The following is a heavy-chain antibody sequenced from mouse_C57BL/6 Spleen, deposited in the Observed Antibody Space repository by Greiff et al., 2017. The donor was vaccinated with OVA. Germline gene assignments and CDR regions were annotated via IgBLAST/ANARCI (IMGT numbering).Heavy chain of an antibody. CDR1: GYTFTSYW. D-gene: IGHD1-1*01. Sequence: QVQLQQPGAELVRPGSSVKLSCKASGYTFTSYWMHWVKQRPIQGLEWIGNIDPSDSETHYNQKFKDKATLTVDKSSSTAYMQLSRLTSEDSAVYYCERYGSRLYYFDYWGQGTTLTVSS. CDR3: ERYGSRLYYFDY. V-gene: IGHV1-52*01. CDR2: IDPSDSET. J-gene: IGHJ2*01.